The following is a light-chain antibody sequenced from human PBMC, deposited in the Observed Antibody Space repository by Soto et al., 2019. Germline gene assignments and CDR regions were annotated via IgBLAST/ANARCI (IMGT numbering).Light chain of an antibody. CDR2: KGS. CDR1: QSLAYSDGNTY. V-gene: IGKV2-30*01. Sequence: DVVMTQSPLSLPVTLGQPASISCRSSQSLAYSDGNTYLNWFQQRPGQSPRRLIYKGSNRDSGVPDRFSGSGSGTDFTVKISRVEAEDVGVYYCLQGTRWPPYTFGQGTKLEIK. J-gene: IGKJ2*01. CDR3: LQGTRWPPYT.